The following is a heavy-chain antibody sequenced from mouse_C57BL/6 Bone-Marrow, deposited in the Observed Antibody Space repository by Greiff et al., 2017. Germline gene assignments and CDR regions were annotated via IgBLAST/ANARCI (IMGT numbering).Heavy chain of an antibody. V-gene: IGHV14-3*01. Sequence: VHVKQSVAGLVRPGASVELSCTASGFNIKNTYMNWVKQRPGQSLEWIGRIDPAHGTTKYAPKFQGRVTIIADTTSNTAYLQLSSLTSEDTAIYYCARAEDGYYLYYYAMDDWGQGTSVTVSS. CDR3: ARAEDGYYLYYYAMDD. J-gene: IGHJ4*01. CDR2: IDPAHGTT. D-gene: IGHD2-3*01. CDR1: GFNIKNTY.